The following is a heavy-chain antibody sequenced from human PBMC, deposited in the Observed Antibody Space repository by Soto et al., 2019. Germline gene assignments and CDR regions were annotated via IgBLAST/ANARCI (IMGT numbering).Heavy chain of an antibody. CDR3: AKVSTTHTFGPLDP. D-gene: IGHD1-1*01. Sequence: GGSLRLSCAASGFTFDDYGMHWFRQAPGKGLEWVSGISWNSGSIGYADSVKGRFIISRDNAKNSLYLQMNNLRPEDTAFYFCAKVSTTHTFGPLDPWGQGTLVTVS. CDR1: GFTFDDYG. CDR2: ISWNSGSI. J-gene: IGHJ5*02. V-gene: IGHV3-9*01.